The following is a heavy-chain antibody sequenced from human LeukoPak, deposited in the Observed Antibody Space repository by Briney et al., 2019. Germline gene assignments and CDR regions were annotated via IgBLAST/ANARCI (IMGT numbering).Heavy chain of an antibody. CDR2: ISGSGGST. J-gene: IGHJ5*02. CDR1: GFTFSSYA. CDR3: AKKERFPSWFDP. D-gene: IGHD1-1*01. Sequence: PGGSLRLSCAASGFTFSSYAMSWVRQAPGKGLEWVSGISGSGGSTYYADSVKGRFTISRDNSKNALYLQMNSLRAEDTAVYYCAKKERFPSWFDPWGQGTLVTVSS. V-gene: IGHV3-23*01.